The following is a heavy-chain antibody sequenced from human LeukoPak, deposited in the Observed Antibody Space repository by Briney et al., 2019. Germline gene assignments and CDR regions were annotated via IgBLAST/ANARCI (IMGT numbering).Heavy chain of an antibody. CDR3: ARLQRRYSPFDP. Sequence: SETLSLTCTVSGGSISPFYWNWIRQPPGKGLEWIGYIYYTGGTSYSPFLNSRATISVDTSKNQISLKLNSVTAADTAVYYCARLQRRYSPFDPWGQGTLVTVSS. CDR2: IYYTGGT. CDR1: GGSISPFY. V-gene: IGHV4-59*12. J-gene: IGHJ5*02. D-gene: IGHD2-15*01.